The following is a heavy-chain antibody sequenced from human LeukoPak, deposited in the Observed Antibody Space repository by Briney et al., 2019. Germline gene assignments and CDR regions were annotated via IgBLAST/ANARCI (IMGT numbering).Heavy chain of an antibody. D-gene: IGHD3-3*01. V-gene: IGHV1-58*02. CDR3: ATNSADYNFWSGYYPFDY. Sequence: GTSVKVSCKASGLTFTNSAMQWVRQARGQRLEWIGWIVVDSGNTNYAQKFQERVTITRDMSTTTAYMELSSLRSEDTAVYYCATNSADYNFWSGYYPFDYWGQGTLVTVSS. J-gene: IGHJ4*02. CDR1: GLTFTNSA. CDR2: IVVDSGNT.